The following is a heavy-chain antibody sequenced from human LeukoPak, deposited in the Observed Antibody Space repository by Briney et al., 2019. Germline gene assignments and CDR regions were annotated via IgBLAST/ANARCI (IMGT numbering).Heavy chain of an antibody. J-gene: IGHJ4*02. D-gene: IGHD3-22*01. CDR3: TKKGDSSDYPLDY. V-gene: IGHV3-73*01. Sequence: GGSLRLSCAASGFTFSGSAMHWVRQASGKGMEWVGGIRSKTKSYAKAYAASVKGRFTISRDDSKNTAYLQMNSLKTEDTALYFCTKKGDSSDYPLDYWGQGTLVTVSS. CDR1: GFTFSGSA. CDR2: IRSKTKSYAK.